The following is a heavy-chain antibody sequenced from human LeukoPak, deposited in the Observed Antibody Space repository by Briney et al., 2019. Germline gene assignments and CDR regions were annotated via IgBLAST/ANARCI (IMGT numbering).Heavy chain of an antibody. CDR1: GFSFSNYW. J-gene: IGHJ4*02. V-gene: IGHV3-7*01. D-gene: IGHD1-26*01. CDR2: MNIDGSER. CDR3: ARDPVEWELLLDY. Sequence: GGSLRLSCAASGFSFSNYWMGWVRQAPGKRPEWVANMNIDGSERYYADSVKGRFTISRDNARNSVFLQMSSLRVEDTAVYYCARDPVEWELLLDYWGQGTLVTVSS.